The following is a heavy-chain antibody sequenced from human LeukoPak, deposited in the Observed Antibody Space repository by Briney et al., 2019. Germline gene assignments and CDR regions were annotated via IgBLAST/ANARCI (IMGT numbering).Heavy chain of an antibody. CDR3: ARLSYDFHFDY. CDR2: IHYSGTT. V-gene: IGHV4-59*08. J-gene: IGHJ4*02. CDR1: LGSISSYS. D-gene: IGHD3-22*01. Sequence: SETLSLTYTVSLGSISSYSWSWIRQPPGKGLESIGYIHYSGTTNYNPSLKSRVTISVDTSRDQFSLKLSSVTAADTAVYYCARLSYDFHFDYWGQGTLVTVSS.